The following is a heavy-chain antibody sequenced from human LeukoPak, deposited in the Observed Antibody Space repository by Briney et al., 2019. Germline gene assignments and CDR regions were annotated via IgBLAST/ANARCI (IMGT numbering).Heavy chain of an antibody. V-gene: IGHV4-39*01. D-gene: IGHD3-9*01. CDR3: ARQYYDILTGYFQDPGDYFDY. J-gene: IGHJ4*02. CDR2: IYYSGST. CDR1: GGSISSSSYY. Sequence: SETLSLTCTVSGGSISSSSYYWGWIRQPPGKGLEWIGSIYYSGSTYYNPSLKSRVTISVDTSKNQFSLKLSSVTAADTAVYYCARQYYDILTGYFQDPGDYFDYWGQGTLVTVSS.